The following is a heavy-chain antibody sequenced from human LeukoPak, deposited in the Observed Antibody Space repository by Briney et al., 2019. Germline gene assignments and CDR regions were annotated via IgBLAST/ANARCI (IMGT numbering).Heavy chain of an antibody. D-gene: IGHD1-20*01. J-gene: IGHJ6*02. CDR2: ISAYNGNT. CDR3: ARGSPDNSMWDYYYGMDV. Sequence: ASVTVSCTASGYTFTSYGISWVRQAPGEGLEWMGWISAYNGNTNYAQKLQGRVTMTTDTSTSTAYMELRSLRSDDTAVYYCARGSPDNSMWDYYYGMDVWGQGTTVTVSS. V-gene: IGHV1-18*01. CDR1: GYTFTSYG.